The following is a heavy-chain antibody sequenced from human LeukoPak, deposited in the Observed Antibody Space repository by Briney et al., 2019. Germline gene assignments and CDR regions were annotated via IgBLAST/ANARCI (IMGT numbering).Heavy chain of an antibody. Sequence: GGSLRLSCAASGFTFDDYAMHWVRQAPGKGPEWVSGINWNSGDIGYADSVKGRFTISRDNAKNSLYLQMNSLRAEDTALYYRAKAGAGTFYHYGMDVWGQGTTVTVSS. CDR3: AKAGAGTFYHYGMDV. CDR2: INWNSGDI. D-gene: IGHD6-19*01. V-gene: IGHV3-9*01. J-gene: IGHJ6*02. CDR1: GFTFDDYA.